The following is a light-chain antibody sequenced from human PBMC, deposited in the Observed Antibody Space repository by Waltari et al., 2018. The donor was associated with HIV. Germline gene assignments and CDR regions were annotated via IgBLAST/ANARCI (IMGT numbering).Light chain of an antibody. CDR3: QQRSNWSWT. CDR1: LSIVTY. J-gene: IGKJ1*01. V-gene: IGKV3-11*01. Sequence: EIVLTQSPATLSLSPGDRATLSCRASLSIVTYLAWYQQKLGQAPRLLIYDASKRATAIPSRFSGSGSGTDFTLTINSLEPEDFAVYYCQQRSNWSWTFGQGTKVEIK. CDR2: DAS.